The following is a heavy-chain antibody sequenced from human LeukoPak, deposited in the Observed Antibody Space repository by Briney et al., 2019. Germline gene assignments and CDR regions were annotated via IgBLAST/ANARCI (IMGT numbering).Heavy chain of an antibody. CDR2: IYTSGST. CDR1: VGVLSVYY. V-gene: IGHV4-4*07. Sequence: LSLTPTVSVGVLSVYYSGWVWRPPGEGLGRIGRIYTSGSTNYNPSLKSRVTMSVDTSKNQFSLKLSSVTAADTAVYYCAKNYYDTYDAFDIWGQGTMVTVSS. CDR3: AKNYYDTYDAFDI. J-gene: IGHJ3*02. D-gene: IGHD3-22*01.